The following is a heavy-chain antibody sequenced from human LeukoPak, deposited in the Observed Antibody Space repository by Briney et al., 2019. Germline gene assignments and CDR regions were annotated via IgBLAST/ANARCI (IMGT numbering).Heavy chain of an antibody. CDR3: AKNGDSERWLQPKFVTH. V-gene: IGHV3-30*18. CDR2: ISYDGSNN. Sequence: GGSLRLSCAASGFTFSSYSMNWVRQAPGKGLEWVAVISYDGSNNYYADSVKGRFTMSRDNSKNTLYLQMNSLRAEDTAVYYCAKNGDSERWLQPKFVTHWGQGTLVTVSS. J-gene: IGHJ4*02. CDR1: GFTFSSYS. D-gene: IGHD5-24*01.